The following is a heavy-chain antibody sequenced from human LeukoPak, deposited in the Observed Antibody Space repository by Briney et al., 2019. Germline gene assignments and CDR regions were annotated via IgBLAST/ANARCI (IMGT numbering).Heavy chain of an antibody. Sequence: PSETLSLTCSVSGGSIIGHCWSWIPPPPGKGLEWIGDVFYSGSNNYNPSLKSRVTISLDTSKNQFPLNLRSVTATDTAMYYCARRNTADASIDFWGQGTLVTASS. CDR3: ARRNTADASIDF. J-gene: IGHJ4*02. D-gene: IGHD4-17*01. CDR2: VFYSGSN. CDR1: GGSIIGHC. V-gene: IGHV4-59*08.